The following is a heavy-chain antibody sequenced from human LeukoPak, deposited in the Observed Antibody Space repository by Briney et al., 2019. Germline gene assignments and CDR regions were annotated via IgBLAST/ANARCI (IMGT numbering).Heavy chain of an antibody. Sequence: GGSLRLSCVASGFTFSSRDWMTWVRQAPGKGLEWVSYISSSNSPIYYADSLRGRFTISRDNAKNSLFLQMNSLRAEDTAVYYCERYSSGYWGQGTLVTVSS. CDR1: GFTFSSRDW. D-gene: IGHD6-19*01. CDR2: ISSSNSPI. CDR3: ERYSSGY. V-gene: IGHV3-48*01. J-gene: IGHJ4*02.